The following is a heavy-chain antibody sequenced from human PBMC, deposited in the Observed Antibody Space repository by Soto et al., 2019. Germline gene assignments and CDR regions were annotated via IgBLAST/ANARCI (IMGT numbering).Heavy chain of an antibody. J-gene: IGHJ4*02. CDR3: AKARDGYKSAQHYFDY. D-gene: IGHD5-12*01. CDR1: GFTFSSYS. V-gene: IGHV3-48*01. CDR2: ISSSSSTI. Sequence: PGGSLRLSCAASGFTFSSYSMNWVRQAPGKGLEWVSYISSSSSTIYYADSVKGRFTISRDNSKNTLYLQMSSLRAEDTAVYYCAKARDGYKSAQHYFDYWGQGTLVTVSS.